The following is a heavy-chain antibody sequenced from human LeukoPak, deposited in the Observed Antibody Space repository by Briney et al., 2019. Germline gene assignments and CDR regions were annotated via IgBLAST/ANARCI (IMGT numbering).Heavy chain of an antibody. D-gene: IGHD1-26*01. J-gene: IGHJ4*02. CDR2: IYHSGST. Sequence: SETLSLTCTVSGSSISSGYYWGWIRQPPGKGLEWIGSIYHSGSTYYNPSLKSRVTISVDTSKNQFSLKLSSVTAADTAAYYCARGVGLTQGGTFDYWGQGTLVTVSS. CDR3: ARGVGLTQGGTFDY. V-gene: IGHV4-38-2*02. CDR1: GSSISSGYY.